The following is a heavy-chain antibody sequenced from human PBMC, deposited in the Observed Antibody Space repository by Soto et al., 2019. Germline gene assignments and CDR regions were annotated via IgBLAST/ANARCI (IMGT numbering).Heavy chain of an antibody. Sequence: EVQLVESGGGLVQPGGSLRLSCAASGFTFSSYWMSWVRQAPGKGLEWVANIKQDGSEKYYVESVKGRFTISRDNAKNSLYLQMNSLRAEDTAVYYCAREVTVTTLSTPRGYYYGMDVWGQGTTVTVSS. CDR3: AREVTVTTLSTPRGYYYGMDV. D-gene: IGHD4-17*01. CDR2: IKQDGSEK. CDR1: GFTFSSYW. V-gene: IGHV3-7*01. J-gene: IGHJ6*02.